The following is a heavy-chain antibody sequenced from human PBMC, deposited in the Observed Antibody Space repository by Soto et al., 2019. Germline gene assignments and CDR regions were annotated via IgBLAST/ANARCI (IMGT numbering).Heavy chain of an antibody. J-gene: IGHJ4*02. Sequence: SETMSLTCTVAGGSISSGRYYWSWINQHPGKGLEWIGYIYYSGSPYATPPLKSRVTLSVYTAKKQFSLKLSSVTAADTAVYNCAKVFFVHVKYFDFSVQGILVSVFS. D-gene: IGHD3-3*01. CDR2: IYYSGSP. CDR3: AKVFFVHVKYFDF. V-gene: IGHV4-31*03. CDR1: GGSISSGRYY.